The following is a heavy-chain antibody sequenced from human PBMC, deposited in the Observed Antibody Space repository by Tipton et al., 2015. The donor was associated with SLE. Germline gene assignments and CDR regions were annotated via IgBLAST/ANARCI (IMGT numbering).Heavy chain of an antibody. J-gene: IGHJ6*03. D-gene: IGHD3-10*01. CDR3: ARGNYASESYYRLYMDV. CDR2: IYYSGST. CDR1: GGSISSSSCY. V-gene: IGHV4-39*07. Sequence: LSLTCTVSGGSISSSSCYWGWIRQPPGKGLEWIGSIYYSGSTYYNPSLKSRFTISVDTSKNQFSLRVISVTAADTAVYYCARGNYASESYYRLYMDVWGKGTTVTVSS.